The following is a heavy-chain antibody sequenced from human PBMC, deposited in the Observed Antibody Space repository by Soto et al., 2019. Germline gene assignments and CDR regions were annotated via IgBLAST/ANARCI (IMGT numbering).Heavy chain of an antibody. J-gene: IGHJ4*02. CDR3: AHSPCSGGTCYLFDY. CDR2: IYWDDVQ. D-gene: IGHD2-15*01. CDR1: GFSLSTSGVG. V-gene: IGHV2-5*02. Sequence: QITLRESGPTLVKPTQTLTLTCTISGFSLSTSGVGVGWIRQPPGKSLEWLALIYWDDVQRYSPSLKTRLTNAKDTSRSQSVLTMTNMDPVDTATYYCAHSPCSGGTCYLFDYWGQGTLVTVSS.